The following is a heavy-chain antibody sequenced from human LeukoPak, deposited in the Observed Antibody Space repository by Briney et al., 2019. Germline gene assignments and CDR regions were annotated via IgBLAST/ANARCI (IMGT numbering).Heavy chain of an antibody. J-gene: IGHJ4*02. V-gene: IGHV1-3*01. CDR1: GYTFTSYA. CDR3: ARGTVTTLRGGFDY. Sequence: AASVKVSCKASGYTFTSYAMHWVRQAPGQRLEWMGWINAGNGNTKYSQKFQGRVTITRDTSASTAYMELSSLRSEDTAVYYCARGTVTTLRGGFDYWGQGTLVTASS. D-gene: IGHD4-17*01. CDR2: INAGNGNT.